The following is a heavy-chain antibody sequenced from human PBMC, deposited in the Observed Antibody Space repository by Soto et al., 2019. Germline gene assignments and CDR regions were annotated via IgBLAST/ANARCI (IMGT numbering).Heavy chain of an antibody. V-gene: IGHV3-7*05. D-gene: IGHD6-19*01. CDR1: EFTFSNYW. J-gene: IGHJ4*02. CDR3: AGVAV. CDR2: IKVDGSEK. Sequence: EVQLVESGGGFVQPGGSLRLSCAASEFTFSNYWMSWVRQAPGKGLEWVANIKVDGSEKYYVDSVKGRFTISRDNAKNSLYLQMNSLRAEDTAVYYCAGVAVRGQGTLVTVSS.